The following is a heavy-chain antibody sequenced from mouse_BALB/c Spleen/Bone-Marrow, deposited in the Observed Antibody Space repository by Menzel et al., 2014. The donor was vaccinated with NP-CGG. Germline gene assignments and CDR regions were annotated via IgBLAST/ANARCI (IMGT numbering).Heavy chain of an antibody. CDR1: GFNIKDTY. CDR3: ARDYGRTAWFAY. Sequence: VQLKQSGAEPVKPGASVKLSYTASGFNIKDTYIHWVKQRPEQGLEWIGGIDPANGNTKYDPKFQGKATITADTSSNTAYLRLSSLTSEDTAVYYCARDYGRTAWFAYWGQGTLVTVSA. CDR2: IDPANGNT. V-gene: IGHV14-3*02. J-gene: IGHJ3*01. D-gene: IGHD1-1*01.